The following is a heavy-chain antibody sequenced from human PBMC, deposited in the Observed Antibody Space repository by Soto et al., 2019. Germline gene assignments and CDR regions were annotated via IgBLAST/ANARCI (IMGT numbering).Heavy chain of an antibody. CDR2: ISYSGST. J-gene: IGHJ5*02. Sequence: SETLSLTCTVSGGSISSYYWSWIRQPPGKGLEWIGYISYSGSTNYNSSLKSRVTISVDTSKNQFSLKLSSVTAADTAVYYCARGEYSSGNWFDPWGQGNLVPVS. CDR3: ARGEYSSGNWFDP. V-gene: IGHV4-59*01. CDR1: GGSISSYY. D-gene: IGHD6-19*01.